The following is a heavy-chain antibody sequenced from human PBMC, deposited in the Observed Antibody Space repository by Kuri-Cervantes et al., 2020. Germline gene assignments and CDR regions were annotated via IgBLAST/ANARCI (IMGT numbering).Heavy chain of an antibody. D-gene: IGHD6-19*01. CDR1: GGSISSYY. J-gene: IGHJ6*02. V-gene: IGHV4-59*12. CDR3: ARDDSVANYYYYGVDV. CDR2: IYYSGST. Sequence: SETLSLTCTVSGGSISSYYWSWIRQPPGKGLEWIRYIYYSGSTNYNPSLKSRVTISVDKSKNQFSLKLSSVTAADTAVYYCARDDSVANYYYYGVDVWGQGTTVTVSS.